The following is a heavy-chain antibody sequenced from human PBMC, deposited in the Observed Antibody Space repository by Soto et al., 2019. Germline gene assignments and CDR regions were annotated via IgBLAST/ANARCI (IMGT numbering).Heavy chain of an antibody. J-gene: IGHJ4*02. D-gene: IGHD6-19*01. Sequence: ASVKVSCKASGYTFTSYAMHWVRQAPGQRLEWMGWINAGNGNTKYSQKFQGRVTITRDTSASTAYMELSSLRSEDTAVYYCARPIHSLKQWRWYATLRDWGQGTLVTVYS. V-gene: IGHV1-3*01. CDR3: ARPIHSLKQWRWYATLRD. CDR1: GYTFTSYA. CDR2: INAGNGNT.